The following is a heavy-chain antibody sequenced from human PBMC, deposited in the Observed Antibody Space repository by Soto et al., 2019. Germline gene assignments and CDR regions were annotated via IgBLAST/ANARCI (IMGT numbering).Heavy chain of an antibody. V-gene: IGHV1-69*01. Sequence: QVQLVQSGAEVKKPGSSVKVSCKASGGTFSSYAISWVRQAPGQGLEWLGGIIPIFGTANYAQTFQGRVTMTADESTSTAYMELSSLRSEDTAVYYCASDTQDYDDSSGSYDAFDIGGQGTMVTVSS. D-gene: IGHD3-22*01. CDR2: IIPIFGTA. J-gene: IGHJ3*02. CDR1: GGTFSSYA. CDR3: ASDTQDYDDSSGSYDAFDI.